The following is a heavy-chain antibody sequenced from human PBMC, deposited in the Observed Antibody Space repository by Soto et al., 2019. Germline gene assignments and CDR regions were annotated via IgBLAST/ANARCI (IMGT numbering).Heavy chain of an antibody. CDR2: IYYSGST. Sequence: SETLSLTCTVSGGSISRGGYYWSWIRQHPGKGLEWIGYIYYSGSTYYNPSLKSRVTISVDTSKNQFSLKLSSVTAADTAVYYCARGGCSGGSCQLRGYAFDIWGQGTMVTVS. J-gene: IGHJ3*02. CDR1: GGSISRGGYY. D-gene: IGHD2-15*01. V-gene: IGHV4-31*03. CDR3: ARGGCSGGSCQLRGYAFDI.